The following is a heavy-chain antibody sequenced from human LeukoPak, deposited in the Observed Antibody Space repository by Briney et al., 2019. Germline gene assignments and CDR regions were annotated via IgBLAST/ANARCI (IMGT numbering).Heavy chain of an antibody. J-gene: IGHJ4*02. CDR3: ARDADSGWSVADFDY. CDR1: GYTFTSYY. V-gene: IGHV1-46*01. D-gene: IGHD6-13*01. Sequence: ASVKVSCKASGYTFTSYYMHWVRQAPGQGLEWMGIINPSGGSTSYAQKFQGRVTMTRDTSTSTVYMELSSLRSEDTAVYYCARDADSGWSVADFDYWGQGTLVTVSS. CDR2: INPSGGST.